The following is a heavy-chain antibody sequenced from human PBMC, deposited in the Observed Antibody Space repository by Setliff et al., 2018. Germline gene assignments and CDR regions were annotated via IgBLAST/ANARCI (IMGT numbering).Heavy chain of an antibody. Sequence: SETLSLTCTVSGGSISDYYWSWIRQAPGKGLEWIGYIYYGGSTNYNPSLNSRVAISVDTSKNHFSLELTSVTAADTAVYYCARAPVGDRNGLFDSWGQGTLVTVSS. CDR1: GGSISDYY. V-gene: IGHV4-59*08. CDR3: ARAPVGDRNGLFDS. D-gene: IGHD6-19*01. CDR2: IYYGGST. J-gene: IGHJ4*02.